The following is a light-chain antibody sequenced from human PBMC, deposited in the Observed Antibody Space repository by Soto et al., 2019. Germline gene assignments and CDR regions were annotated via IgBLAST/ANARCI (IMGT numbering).Light chain of an antibody. CDR1: RSNIGSNY. CDR2: RND. Sequence: QSVLTQPPTASGTPGQRVIVACSGSRSNIGSNYVYWYQQVPGTAPKLLIYRNDQRPSGVPDRFSGSKSGTSASLAISGLRLEDEADYYCVAWDDSLSGGVFGGGTQLTVL. V-gene: IGLV1-47*01. CDR3: VAWDDSLSGGV. J-gene: IGLJ7*01.